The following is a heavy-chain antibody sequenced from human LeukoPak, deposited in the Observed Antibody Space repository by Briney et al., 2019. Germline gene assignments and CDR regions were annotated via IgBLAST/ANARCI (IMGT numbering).Heavy chain of an antibody. Sequence: SETLSLTCTVSGGSISSYYWSWIRQPPGKGLEWIGYIYYSGSTNYNPSLKSRVTISVDTSKNQFSLKLSSVTAADTAVYYCARGVHYDILTGYLYYFDYWGRGTLVTVSS. D-gene: IGHD3-9*01. CDR2: IYYSGST. V-gene: IGHV4-59*01. CDR3: ARGVHYDILTGYLYYFDY. J-gene: IGHJ4*02. CDR1: GGSISSYY.